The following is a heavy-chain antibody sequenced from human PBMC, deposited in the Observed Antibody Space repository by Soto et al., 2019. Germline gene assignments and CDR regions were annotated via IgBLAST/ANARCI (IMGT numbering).Heavy chain of an antibody. J-gene: IGHJ5*02. CDR3: ARREILEWLLYGDNWFDP. Sequence: ASVKVSCKASGYTFTSYAMHWVRQAPGQRLEWMGWINAGNGNTKYSQKFQGRVTITRDTSASTAYMELSSLRSEDTAVYYCARREILEWLLYGDNWFDPWGQGTLVTVSS. D-gene: IGHD3-3*01. V-gene: IGHV1-3*01. CDR2: INAGNGNT. CDR1: GYTFTSYA.